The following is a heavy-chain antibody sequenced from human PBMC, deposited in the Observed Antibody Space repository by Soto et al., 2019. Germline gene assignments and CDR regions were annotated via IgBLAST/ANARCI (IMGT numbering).Heavy chain of an antibody. CDR3: ARDDGSGWGFDY. CDR1: GFTFSSYS. V-gene: IGHV3-48*02. J-gene: IGHJ4*02. D-gene: IGHD6-19*01. Sequence: EVQLVESGGGLVQPGGSLRLSCAASGFTFSSYSMNWVRQAPGKGLEWVSYITYSSSSIYYTDSVRGRFTISRDNAKSSLYLQMNSLRDEDTAVYYCARDDGSGWGFDYWGQGTLVAVSS. CDR2: ITYSSSSI.